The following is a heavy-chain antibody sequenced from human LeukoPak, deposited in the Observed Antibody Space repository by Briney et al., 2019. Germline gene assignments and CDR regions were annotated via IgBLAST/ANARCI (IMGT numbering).Heavy chain of an antibody. Sequence: SETLSLTCTVSGGSISSSSYYWGWIRQPPGKGLEWIGSIYYSGSTYYNPSLKSRVTISVDTSKNQFSLKLSSVTAADTAVYYCARGYCSGGSCCSRHYYYGMDVWGQGTTVTVSS. D-gene: IGHD2-15*01. CDR3: ARGYCSGGSCCSRHYYYGMDV. CDR2: IYYSGST. V-gene: IGHV4-39*01. J-gene: IGHJ6*02. CDR1: GGSISSSSYY.